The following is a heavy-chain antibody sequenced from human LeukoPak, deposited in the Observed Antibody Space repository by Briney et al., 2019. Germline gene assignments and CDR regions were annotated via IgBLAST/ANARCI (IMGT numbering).Heavy chain of an antibody. D-gene: IGHD2-15*01. Sequence: GASVKVSCKASGGTFSSYAISWVRQAPGQGLEWMGWINPNSGGTNYAQKFQGRVTMTRDTSISTAYMELSRLRSDDTAVYYCASGGSRDAFDIWGQGTMVTVSS. CDR2: INPNSGGT. CDR1: GGTFSSYA. CDR3: ASGGSRDAFDI. V-gene: IGHV1-2*02. J-gene: IGHJ3*02.